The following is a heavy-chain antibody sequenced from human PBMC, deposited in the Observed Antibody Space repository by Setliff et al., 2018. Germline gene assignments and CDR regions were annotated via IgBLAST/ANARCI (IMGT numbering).Heavy chain of an antibody. CDR3: ARDTLLRGSRRSMDV. CDR1: GGPISSGGYY. CDR2: IY. Sequence: PSETLSLTCTVSGGPISSGGYYWSWIRQHPGKGLEWIGYIYYNPSLKSRVTISVDTSKNQFFLKLSSVTAADTAVYYCARDTLLRGSRRSMDVWGKGTTVT. J-gene: IGHJ6*03. D-gene: IGHD3-10*01. V-gene: IGHV4-31*03.